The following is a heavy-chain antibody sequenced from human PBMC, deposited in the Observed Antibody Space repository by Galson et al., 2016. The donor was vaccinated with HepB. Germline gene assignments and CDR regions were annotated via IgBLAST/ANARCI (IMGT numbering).Heavy chain of an antibody. D-gene: IGHD2-21*02. CDR2: ISPYNGHT. Sequence: SVKVSCKASGYSFIAYGISWVRQAPGQGLEWMGRISPYNGHTNYAEKVQGRVTMTTDRSTSTAYMELRGLRSDDTAVDWCARNLEGGDDSGPDGGDYWGQGTLVTVSS. J-gene: IGHJ4*02. V-gene: IGHV1-18*01. CDR1: GYSFIAYG. CDR3: ARNLEGGDDSGPDGGDY.